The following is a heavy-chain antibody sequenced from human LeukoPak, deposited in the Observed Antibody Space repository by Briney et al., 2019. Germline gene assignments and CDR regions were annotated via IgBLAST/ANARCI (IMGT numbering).Heavy chain of an antibody. Sequence: PSETLSLTCAVYGGSFSGYYWSWIRQPPGKGLEWIGEINHSRSTNYNPSLKSRVTISVDTSKNQFSLKLSSVTAADTAVYYCARVCFLWYGSGSYYYFDYWGQGTLVTVSS. D-gene: IGHD3-10*01. CDR1: GGSFSGYY. V-gene: IGHV4-34*01. CDR2: INHSRST. J-gene: IGHJ4*02. CDR3: ARVCFLWYGSGSYYYFDY.